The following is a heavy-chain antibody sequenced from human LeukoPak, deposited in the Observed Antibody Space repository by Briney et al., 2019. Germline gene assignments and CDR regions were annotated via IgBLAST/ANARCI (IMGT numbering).Heavy chain of an antibody. CDR3: ARQRSGQWLVQGGLDY. CDR1: GYRFTSYW. V-gene: IGHV5-51*01. CDR2: IYPGDSDT. J-gene: IGHJ4*02. Sequence: GGSLQISCKGSGYRFTSYWIGWVRQMPGKGLEWMGIIYPGDSDTRYSPSFQGQVTISADKSISTAYLQWSSLKASDTAMYYCARQRSGQWLVQGGLDYWGQGTLVTVSS. D-gene: IGHD6-19*01.